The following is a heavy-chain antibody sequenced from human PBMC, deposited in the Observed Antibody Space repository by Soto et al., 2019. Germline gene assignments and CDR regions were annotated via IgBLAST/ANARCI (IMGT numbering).Heavy chain of an antibody. CDR2: INPGNASP. V-gene: IGHV1-46*01. CDR1: GYTFTKHY. J-gene: IGHJ3*01. D-gene: IGHD3-10*01. Sequence: QVQLAQSGAEVKKPGASVKVSCQASGYTFTKHYMEWVRQAPGQGLEWMGVINPGNASPRYAQKFQGRVTVTSDTSTSTVCMELTSLTSDDTAVYYCARGSSSGSGGTGVLNVWGQGTMFTVSS. CDR3: ARGSSSGSGGTGVLNV.